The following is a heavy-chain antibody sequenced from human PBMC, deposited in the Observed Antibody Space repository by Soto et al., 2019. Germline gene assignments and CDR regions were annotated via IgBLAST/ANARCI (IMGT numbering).Heavy chain of an antibody. CDR3: ARAWVATTTFDY. CDR1: GGSISIYY. D-gene: IGHD5-12*01. V-gene: IGHV4-59*01. Sequence: SETLSLTCTVSGGSISIYYWSWMREPPGKGLEWIGYIYYSGSTNYNPSLKSRVTISVDTSKNQFSLKLSSVTAADTAVYYCARAWVATTTFDYWGQGTLVTVSS. CDR2: IYYSGST. J-gene: IGHJ4*02.